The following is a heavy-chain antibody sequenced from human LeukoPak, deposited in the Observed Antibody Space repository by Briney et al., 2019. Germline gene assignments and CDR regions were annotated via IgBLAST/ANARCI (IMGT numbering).Heavy chain of an antibody. V-gene: IGHV1-3*01. D-gene: IGHD3-22*01. CDR3: AATRIIMTGDAFDI. CDR1: GYTFTSYA. Sequence: ASVTVSCKASGYTFTSYAMHWVRQAPGQRLEWMGWINAGNGNTKYSQKFQGRVTITRDTSASTAYMELSSLRSEDTAVYYCAATRIIMTGDAFDIWGQGTMVTVSS. CDR2: INAGNGNT. J-gene: IGHJ3*02.